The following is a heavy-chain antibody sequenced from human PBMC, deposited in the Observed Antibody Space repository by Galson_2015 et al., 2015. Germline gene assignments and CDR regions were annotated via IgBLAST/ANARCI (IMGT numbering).Heavy chain of an antibody. CDR1: GGTFSSHA. CDR3: ARVSGSGSYRQFQGYYFDY. J-gene: IGHJ4*02. CDR2: IIPIFGTA. Sequence: SVKVSCKASGGTFSSHAISWVRQAPGQGLEWMGGIIPIFGTANYAQKFQGRVTITADESTSTAYMELSSLRSEDTAVYYCARVSGSGSYRQFQGYYFDYWGQGTLVTVSS. D-gene: IGHD3-10*01. V-gene: IGHV1-69*13.